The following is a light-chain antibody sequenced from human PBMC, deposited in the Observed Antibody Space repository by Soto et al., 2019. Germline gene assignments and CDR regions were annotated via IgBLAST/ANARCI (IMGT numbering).Light chain of an antibody. CDR1: QSISSW. J-gene: IGKJ1*01. CDR3: QQYNSYWT. V-gene: IGKV1-5*01. Sequence: DIQMTQSPSTLSASVGDRVTITCRASQSISSWLVWYQQKPGKAPKLLLYDASSLESGVPTRLGGSGSGTEFTLTISSLQLDDFATYYCQQYNSYWTLGQGTKVEIK. CDR2: DAS.